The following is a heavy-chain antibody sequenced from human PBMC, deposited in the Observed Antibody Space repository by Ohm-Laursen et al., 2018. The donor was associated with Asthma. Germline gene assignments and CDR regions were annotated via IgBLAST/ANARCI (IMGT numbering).Heavy chain of an antibody. CDR2: ISGSGGST. CDR3: AKDGSGSYYKLFYFDY. D-gene: IGHD3-10*01. CDR1: GYTFSRYS. J-gene: IGHJ4*02. Sequence: SLRLSCTASGYTFSRYSIHWVRQIPGKGLEWVSAISGSGGSTYYADSVKGRFTISRDNSKNTLYLQMNSLRAEDTAIYYCAKDGSGSYYKLFYFDYWGQGTLVTVSS. V-gene: IGHV3-23*01.